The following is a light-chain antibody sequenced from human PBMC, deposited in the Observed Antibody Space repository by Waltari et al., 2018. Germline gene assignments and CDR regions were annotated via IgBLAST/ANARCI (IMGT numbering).Light chain of an antibody. CDR3: MIWDSSAWV. Sequence: QAVLTQPSSLSASPGASASLTCTLRSGIDVGTYRIYWYQQKPGSPPHYLLRYRSDSDKQQGSGVPSRFSGSKDASANAGILLIAGLQSDDEADYYCMIWDSSAWVFGGGTKLIVL. CDR1: SGIDVGTYR. J-gene: IGLJ3*02. V-gene: IGLV5-45*03. CDR2: YRSDSDK.